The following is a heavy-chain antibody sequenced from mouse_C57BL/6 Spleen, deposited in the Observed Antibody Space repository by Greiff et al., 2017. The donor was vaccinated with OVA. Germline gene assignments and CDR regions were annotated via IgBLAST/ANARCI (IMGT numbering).Heavy chain of an antibody. CDR2: IRNKANGYTT. V-gene: IGHV7-3*01. D-gene: IGHD1-1*01. Sequence: DVMLVESGGGLVQPGGSLSLSCAASGFTFTDYYMSWVRQPPGKALEWLGFIRNKANGYTTEYSASVKGRFTISRDNSQSILYLQMNALRAEDSATYYCARSQIYYYGSSYGYYAMDYWGQGTSVTVSS. CDR3: ARSQIYYYGSSYGYYAMDY. CDR1: GFTFTDYY. J-gene: IGHJ4*01.